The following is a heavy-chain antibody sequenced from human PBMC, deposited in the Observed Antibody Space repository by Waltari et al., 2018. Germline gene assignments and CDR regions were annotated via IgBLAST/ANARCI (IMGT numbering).Heavy chain of an antibody. CDR1: GLRCGSYG. V-gene: IGHV3-7*01. CDR2: IKQEGSEK. Sequence: EVQLVDSGGGLVQPGGSLRLSCAAPGLRCGSYGMSWVRKGPGKGLEWVANIKQEGSEKYYVDSVKGRFTISRDNAKNSLYLQMNNLRAEDTAVYYCARDSNWNPNWFDPWGQGTLVTVSS. CDR3: ARDSNWNPNWFDP. D-gene: IGHD1-1*01. J-gene: IGHJ5*02.